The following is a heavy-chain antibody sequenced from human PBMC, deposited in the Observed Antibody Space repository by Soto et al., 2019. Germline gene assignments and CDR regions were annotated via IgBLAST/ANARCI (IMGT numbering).Heavy chain of an antibody. J-gene: IGHJ5*02. CDR1: GFTFSAYD. D-gene: IGHD2-8*02. Sequence: EVQLVESGGGLVQPGGSLRLSCAASGFTFSAYDMHWVRQPTGKGLEWVSASGTLHDTYYPASVKGRFTISRENAKNSLYLQMNSLTTGDTAVYYCARQASYWHGGGGWFDPWGQGTLVTVSS. CDR3: ARQASYWHGGGGWFDP. CDR2: SGTLHDT. V-gene: IGHV3-13*01.